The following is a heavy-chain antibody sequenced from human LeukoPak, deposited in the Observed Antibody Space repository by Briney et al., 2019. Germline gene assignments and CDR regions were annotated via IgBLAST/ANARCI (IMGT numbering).Heavy chain of an antibody. J-gene: IGHJ4*02. CDR3: ARDWSGSYPE. D-gene: IGHD1-26*01. Sequence: GASVKVSCKASGYTFTGHNIHWVRQAPGQGLEWMGFVSPNSAGTYYAQKFQGRVTMTRDTSITTAYMELSRLRSDDTAVYYCARDWSGSYPEWGQGTLVTVSS. V-gene: IGHV1-2*02. CDR1: GYTFTGHN. CDR2: VSPNSAGT.